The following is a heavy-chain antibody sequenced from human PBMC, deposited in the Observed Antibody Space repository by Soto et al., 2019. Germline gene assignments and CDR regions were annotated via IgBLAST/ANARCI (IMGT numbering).Heavy chain of an antibody. CDR1: GYTFTSYG. CDR2: ISAYNGNT. D-gene: IGHD6-13*01. V-gene: IGHV1-18*01. J-gene: IGHJ6*03. Sequence: ASVKVSCKASGYTFTSYGISWVRQAPGQGLEWMGWISAYNGNTNYAQKLQGRVTMTTDTSTSTAYMELRSLRSDDTAVYYCARVRIAAAESYYYYYMDVWGKWTTVTVSS. CDR3: ARVRIAAAESYYYYYMDV.